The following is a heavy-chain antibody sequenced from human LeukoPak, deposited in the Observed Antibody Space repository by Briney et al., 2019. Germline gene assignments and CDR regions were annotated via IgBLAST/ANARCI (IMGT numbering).Heavy chain of an antibody. D-gene: IGHD3-22*01. CDR1: GFTFSSYA. V-gene: IGHV3-23*01. J-gene: IGHJ4*02. CDR3: AKSSYYDASGYYREYYFDS. Sequence: GRSLRLSCAASGFTFSSYAMSWVRQAPGKGLEWVSVISGSGGSTYYADSVKGRFTISRDNSKNTLYLQMNSLRAEDTAVYYCAKSSYYDASGYYREYYFDSWGQGTLVTVSS. CDR2: ISGSGGST.